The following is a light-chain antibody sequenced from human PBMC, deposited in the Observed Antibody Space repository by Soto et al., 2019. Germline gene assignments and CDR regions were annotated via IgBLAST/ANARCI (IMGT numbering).Light chain of an antibody. V-gene: IGLV2-14*01. CDR2: EVS. CDR3: SSYTSISTYV. CDR1: SSDVGGYNY. J-gene: IGLJ1*01. Sequence: QSVLTQPASVSGSPGQSITISCTGTSSDVGGYNYVSWYQQHPGKAPKLMIYEVSNRPSGVSNRFSGSKSGNTASLTISGLQAEDEADYYCSSYTSISTYVFGTGTQVTVL.